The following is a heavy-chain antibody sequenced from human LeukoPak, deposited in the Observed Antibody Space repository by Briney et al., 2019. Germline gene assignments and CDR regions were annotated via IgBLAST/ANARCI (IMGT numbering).Heavy chain of an antibody. CDR1: SDSIRSSSYY. CDR3: ARLYYGSGINWFDP. V-gene: IGHV4-39*01. CDR2: IYNSGST. Sequence: SETLSLTCTVFSDSIRSSSYYWGWIRQPPGKGLEWIGSIYNSGSTYYNPSLKSRVTISVDTSKNQFSLNLYSVTAADTAVYYCARLYYGSGINWFDPWGQGTLVTVSS. J-gene: IGHJ5*02. D-gene: IGHD3-10*01.